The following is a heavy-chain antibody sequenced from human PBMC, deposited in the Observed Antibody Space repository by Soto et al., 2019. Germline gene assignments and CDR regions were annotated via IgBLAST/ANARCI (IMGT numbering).Heavy chain of an antibody. CDR2: IWYDGSNK. CDR3: ASSTASLVPAAHPGFDY. J-gene: IGHJ4*02. Sequence: GGSLRLSCAASGFTFSSYGMHWVRQAPGKGLEWVAVIWYDGSNKYYADSVKGRFTISRDNSKNTLYLQMNSLRAEDTAVYYCASSTASLVPAAHPGFDYWGQGTLVTVSS. CDR1: GFTFSSYG. V-gene: IGHV3-33*01. D-gene: IGHD2-2*01.